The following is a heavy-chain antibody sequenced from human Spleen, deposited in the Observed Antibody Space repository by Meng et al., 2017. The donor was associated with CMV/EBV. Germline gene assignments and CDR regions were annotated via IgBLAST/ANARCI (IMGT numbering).Heavy chain of an antibody. CDR3: ARGRTMVRGVIIRDAFDI. CDR1: GYTFTSYD. Sequence: ASVKVSCKASGYTFTSYDINWVRQATGQGLEWMGWMNPNSGNTGYAPGLQGRVTITRNTSISTAFLEMSSLRSEDSAVYYCARGRTMVRGVIIRDAFDIWGQGTLVTVSS. D-gene: IGHD3-10*01. V-gene: IGHV1-8*01. CDR2: MNPNSGNT. J-gene: IGHJ3*02.